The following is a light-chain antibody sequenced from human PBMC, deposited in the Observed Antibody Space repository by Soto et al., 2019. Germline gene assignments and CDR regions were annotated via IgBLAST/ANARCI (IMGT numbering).Light chain of an antibody. CDR2: DAS. Sequence: EIVLTQSPATLSLSPGERATLSCRASQSVSKYLAWYQHKPGQAPRLLIYDASNRATGIPARFSGSGSGTDFTLTIRRLEPEDFAVYYRQQRSNWPPVTFGQGTRLEIK. CDR3: QQRSNWPPVT. V-gene: IGKV3-11*01. J-gene: IGKJ5*01. CDR1: QSVSKY.